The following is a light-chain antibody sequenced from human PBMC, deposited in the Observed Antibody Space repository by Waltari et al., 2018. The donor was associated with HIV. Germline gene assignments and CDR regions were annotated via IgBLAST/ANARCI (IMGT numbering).Light chain of an antibody. CDR1: SSNIGSYT. CDR2: SNK. CDR3: AAWDDSLSAWV. V-gene: IGLV1-44*01. Sequence: QSVLTQSPSASGTSGQSVTISCSGSSSNIGSYTVNWYQQLPGTAPKVLIYSNKKRPSGVPDRFSGSWSGTSASLAISGLQSEDEADYYCAAWDDSLSAWVFGGGTKLTVL. J-gene: IGLJ3*02.